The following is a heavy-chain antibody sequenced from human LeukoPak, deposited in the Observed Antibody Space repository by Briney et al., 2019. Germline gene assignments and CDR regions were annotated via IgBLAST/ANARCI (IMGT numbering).Heavy chain of an antibody. CDR3: AKAPDHRAPNGYFDP. V-gene: IGHV3-21*04. CDR1: GFAFSNHG. J-gene: IGHJ5*02. CDR2: VSSSGSFK. Sequence: GGSLRLSCETSGFAFSNHGLTWVRQAPGKGLEWVSFVSSSGSFKYYADSVRGRFTISRDNAENSLYLQMNSLRAEDTAVYYCAKAPDHRAPNGYFDPWGQGTLVTVSS. D-gene: IGHD5-24*01.